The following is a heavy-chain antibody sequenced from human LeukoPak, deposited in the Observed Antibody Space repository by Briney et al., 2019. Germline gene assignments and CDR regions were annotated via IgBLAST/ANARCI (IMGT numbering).Heavy chain of an antibody. CDR2: IIPIFGAA. CDR3: ARRGDCTSTSCYNQYYYYYMDV. D-gene: IGHD2-2*01. Sequence: ASVKVSCKASGGTFSGYAISWVRQAPGQGLEWMGGIIPIFGAANYAQKFQGRVTITADESTSLAFMELSSLRSEDTAVYYCARRGDCTSTSCYNQYYYYYMDVWGKGTTVTVSS. CDR1: GGTFSGYA. J-gene: IGHJ6*03. V-gene: IGHV1-69*13.